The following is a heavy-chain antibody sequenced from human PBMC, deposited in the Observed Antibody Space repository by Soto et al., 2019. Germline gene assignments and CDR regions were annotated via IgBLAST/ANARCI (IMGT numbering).Heavy chain of an antibody. V-gene: IGHV4-39*07. CDR1: GGSISSSSYY. D-gene: IGHD5-12*01. CDR3: AAGGGLPRYY. J-gene: IGHJ4*02. CDR2: IYYSGST. Sequence: SETLSLTCTVSGGSISSSSYYWGWIRQPPGKGLEWIGSIYYSGSTYYNPSLKSRVTISVDASKNQFSLKLSSVTAADTAVYYCAAGGGLPRYYWGQGTLVTVSS.